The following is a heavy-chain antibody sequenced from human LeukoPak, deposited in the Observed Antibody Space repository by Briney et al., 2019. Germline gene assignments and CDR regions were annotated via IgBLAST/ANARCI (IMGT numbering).Heavy chain of an antibody. CDR1: GGSISSYY. CDR2: IYTSGST. J-gene: IGHJ4*02. Sequence: SETLSLTCTVSGGSISSYYWSWIRQPPGKGLEWIGYIYTSGSTNYNPSLKSRVTISVDTSKNQFSLKLSSVTAADTAVYYCARSAHNDSSGYRHWGQGTLVTVSS. D-gene: IGHD3-22*01. CDR3: ARSAHNDSSGYRH. V-gene: IGHV4-4*09.